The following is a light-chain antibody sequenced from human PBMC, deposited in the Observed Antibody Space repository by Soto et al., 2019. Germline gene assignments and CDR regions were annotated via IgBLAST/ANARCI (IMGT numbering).Light chain of an antibody. CDR3: QQYNSYKT. CDR1: QSISSW. Sequence: DIQMTQSPSTLSASVGDRVTITCRASQSISSWLAWYQQKPGKAPKLLIYDASSLESGVPSRFSGSGSGTEFTLTXSXXXXXXXATYYCQQYNSYKTFGQGTKVEIK. CDR2: DAS. V-gene: IGKV1-5*01. J-gene: IGKJ1*01.